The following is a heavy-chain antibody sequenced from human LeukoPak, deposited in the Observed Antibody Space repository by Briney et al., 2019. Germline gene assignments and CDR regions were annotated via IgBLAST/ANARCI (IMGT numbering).Heavy chain of an antibody. Sequence: PSGGSLRLSCAASGFTFISFELNWVRQARGKGVEWVSYISSSGSTIYYADSVKGRFTISRDNAKNSLYLQMNRLRAEDTAVYYCARDDRYGDFHYFDYWGQGTLVTVSS. CDR1: GFTFISFE. J-gene: IGHJ4*02. CDR3: ARDDRYGDFHYFDY. CDR2: ISSSGSTI. V-gene: IGHV3-48*03. D-gene: IGHD4-17*01.